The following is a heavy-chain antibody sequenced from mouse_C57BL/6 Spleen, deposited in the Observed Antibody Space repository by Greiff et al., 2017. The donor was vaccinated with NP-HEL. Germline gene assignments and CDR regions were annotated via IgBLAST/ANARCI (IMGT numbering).Heavy chain of an antibody. CDR1: GFTFSDAW. V-gene: IGHV6-6*01. J-gene: IGHJ2*01. Sequence: EVKLLESGGGLVQPGGSMKLSCAASGFTFSDAWMDWVRQSPEKGLEWVAEIRNKANNHATYYAESVKGRFTISRDDSKSSVYLQMNSLRAEDTGIYYCTRRVVDLHFDYWGQGTTLTVSS. CDR3: TRRVVDLHFDY. CDR2: IRNKANNHAT. D-gene: IGHD1-1*01.